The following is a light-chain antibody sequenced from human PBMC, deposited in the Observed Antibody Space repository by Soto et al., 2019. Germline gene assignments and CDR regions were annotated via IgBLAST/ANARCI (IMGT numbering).Light chain of an antibody. CDR3: HQHLGRHT. CDR1: QSIVIY. Sequence: DIQMTQSPSSLSASVGDRVTITCRASQSIVIYLNWYLQKPGKAPKLLIYAASNLQSGVPSRFIGSGSGTDFTLTISSLEPEDSAVYYCHQHLGRHTFGQGTKADIK. J-gene: IGKJ1*01. CDR2: AAS. V-gene: IGKV1-39*01.